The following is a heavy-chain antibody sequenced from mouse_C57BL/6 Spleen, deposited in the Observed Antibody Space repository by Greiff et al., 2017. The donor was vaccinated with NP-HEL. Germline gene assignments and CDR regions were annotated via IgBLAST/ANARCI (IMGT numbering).Heavy chain of an antibody. D-gene: IGHD3-2*02. V-gene: IGHV1-4*01. Sequence: SGAELARPGASVKMSCKASGYTFTSYTMHWVKQRPGQGLEWIGYINPSSGYTKYNQKFKDKATLTADKSSSTAYMQLSSLTSEDSAVYYCAKGDSSGYGFAYWGQGTLVTVSA. CDR3: AKGDSSGYGFAY. J-gene: IGHJ3*01. CDR2: INPSSGYT. CDR1: GYTFTSYT.